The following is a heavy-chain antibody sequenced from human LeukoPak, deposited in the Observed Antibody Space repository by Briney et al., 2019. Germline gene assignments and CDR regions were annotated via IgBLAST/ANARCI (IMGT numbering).Heavy chain of an antibody. Sequence: ASVKVSCKASGYTFTSYYMHWVRQAPGQGLEWMGIINPSGGSTSYAQKFQGRVTMTRDTSTSTVYMELSSLRSEDTAVYYRARSGYYYDSSGYYYYFDYWGQGTLVTVSS. D-gene: IGHD3-22*01. CDR2: INPSGGST. CDR3: ARSGYYYDSSGYYYYFDY. CDR1: GYTFTSYY. J-gene: IGHJ4*02. V-gene: IGHV1-46*01.